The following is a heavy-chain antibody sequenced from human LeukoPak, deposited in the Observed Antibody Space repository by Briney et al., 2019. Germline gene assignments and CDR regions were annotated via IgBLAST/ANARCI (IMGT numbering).Heavy chain of an antibody. CDR1: GFTFSSYA. D-gene: IGHD2-8*01. CDR2: ISGDGGNT. J-gene: IGHJ4*02. Sequence: GGSLRLSCAASGFTFSSYAMTWVRQAPGKGLQWVSAISGDGGNTYYADSVKGRFTISRDHSKNTLYLQMNSLRAEDTAVYYCAKGALYSRPNVNDYWGQGTLVTVSS. V-gene: IGHV3-23*01. CDR3: AKGALYSRPNVNDY.